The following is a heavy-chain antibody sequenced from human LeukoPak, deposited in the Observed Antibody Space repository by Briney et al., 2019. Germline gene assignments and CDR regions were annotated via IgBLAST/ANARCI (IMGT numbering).Heavy chain of an antibody. J-gene: IGHJ5*02. D-gene: IGHD6-13*01. CDR3: ARDGTWEQQLVRDNWFDP. CDR2: ISAYNGNT. CDR1: GYTFTSYG. Sequence: ASVKVSCKASGYTFTSYGIGWVRQAPGQGLEWMGWISAYNGNTNYAQKLQGRVTMTTDTSTSTAYMELRSLRSDDTAVYYCARDGTWEQQLVRDNWFDPWGQGTLVTVSS. V-gene: IGHV1-18*01.